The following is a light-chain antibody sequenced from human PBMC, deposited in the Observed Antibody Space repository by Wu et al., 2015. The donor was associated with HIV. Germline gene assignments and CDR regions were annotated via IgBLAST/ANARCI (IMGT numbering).Light chain of an antibody. CDR2: GAS. V-gene: IGKV3-15*01. CDR1: QNVGSR. Sequence: EIVMTQSPATLSVSPGERATLSCRASQNVGSRLVWYQQRLGLAPRLLIYGASTRATGVPARFSGSGSETEFTLTISSLQPEDVATYYCQKYNSAPFTFGPGTKVDIK. J-gene: IGKJ3*01. CDR3: QKYNSAPFT.